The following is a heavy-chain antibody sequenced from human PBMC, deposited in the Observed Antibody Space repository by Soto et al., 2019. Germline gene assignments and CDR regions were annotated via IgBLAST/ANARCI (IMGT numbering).Heavy chain of an antibody. V-gene: IGHV3-23*01. D-gene: IGHD3-22*01. J-gene: IGHJ4*02. CDR1: GFTFSSYA. CDR2: ISGSGGST. CDR3: AKDTYYYDSSGYSNSDALDY. Sequence: GGSLRLSCAASGFTFSSYAMSWVRQAPGKGLELVSAISGSGGSTYYADSVKGRFTISRDNSKNTLYLQMNSLRAEDTAVYYCAKDTYYYDSSGYSNSDALDYWGQGTLVTVSS.